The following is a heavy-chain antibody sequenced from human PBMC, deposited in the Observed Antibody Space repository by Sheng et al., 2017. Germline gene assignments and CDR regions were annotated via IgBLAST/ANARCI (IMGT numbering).Heavy chain of an antibody. CDR2: ISSSGSII. CDR1: GSTSRKYG. CDR3: ARDLTVTTNVYDS. D-gene: IGHD4-17*01. J-gene: IGHJ4*02. V-gene: IGHV3-48*02. Sequence: VQLVESGGGVVQPGRSLRLSCEASGSTSRKYGMHWVRQGPGKGLEWVSYISSSGSIIHYADSVKGRFTISRDNVKNSLYLQLNSLRDEDTAVYYCARDLTVTTNVYDSWGQGTLVTVSS.